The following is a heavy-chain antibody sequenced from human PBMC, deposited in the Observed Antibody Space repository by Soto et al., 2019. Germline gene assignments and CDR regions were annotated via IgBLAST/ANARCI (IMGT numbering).Heavy chain of an antibody. CDR2: ITSSGGRT. CDR1: GFTFSKYA. Sequence: EVQLLESGGGLVQPGGSLRLSCAASGFTFSKYAMSWVRQAPGKGLEWVAGITSSGGRTYYADSVKGRFTVSRDNSKNTLSLQMDNLRAADTAVYYCANVCLGGGTCQPILDYFALVDWGQGTTVTVSS. V-gene: IGHV3-23*01. J-gene: IGHJ6*02. CDR3: ANVCLGGGTCQPILDYFALVD. D-gene: IGHD2-15*01.